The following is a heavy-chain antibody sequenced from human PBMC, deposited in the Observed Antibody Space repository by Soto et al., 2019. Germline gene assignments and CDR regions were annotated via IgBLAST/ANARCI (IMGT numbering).Heavy chain of an antibody. CDR1: GFTFSSYG. J-gene: IGHJ4*02. Sequence: GGSLRLSCAASGFTFSSYGMHWVRQAPGKGLEWVAVISYDGSNKYYADSVKGRFTISRDNSKNTLYLQMNSLRAEDTAVYYCAKDISRFTIFGVAIDYWGQGTLVTVSS. V-gene: IGHV3-30*18. CDR3: AKDISRFTIFGVAIDY. CDR2: ISYDGSNK. D-gene: IGHD3-3*01.